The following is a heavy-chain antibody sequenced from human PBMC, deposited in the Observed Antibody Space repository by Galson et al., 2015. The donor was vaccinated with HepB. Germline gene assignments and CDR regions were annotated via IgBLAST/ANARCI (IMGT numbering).Heavy chain of an antibody. V-gene: IGHV3-30*18. J-gene: IGHJ3*02. CDR2: ISYDGSNK. CDR1: GFTFSSYG. Sequence: SLRLSCAASGFTFSSYGMHWVRQAPGKGLEWVAVISYDGSNKYYADSVKGRFTISRDKSKNTLYLQMNSLRAEDTAVYYCAKDQGDAFDIWGQGTMVTVSS. CDR3: AKDQGDAFDI.